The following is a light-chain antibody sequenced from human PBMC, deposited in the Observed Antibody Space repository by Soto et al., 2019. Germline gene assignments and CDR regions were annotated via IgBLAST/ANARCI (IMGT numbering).Light chain of an antibody. CDR1: KTISTW. CDR3: QQYNNWPIT. Sequence: GVRVSVTCRARKTISTWMAWYQQKPGKAPKLLVYDVSALQSGVASRFSGIGSGTEFTLTISSLQSEDFAVYYCQQYNNWPITFGPGTMVDI. V-gene: IGKV1-5*01. CDR2: DVS. J-gene: IGKJ3*01.